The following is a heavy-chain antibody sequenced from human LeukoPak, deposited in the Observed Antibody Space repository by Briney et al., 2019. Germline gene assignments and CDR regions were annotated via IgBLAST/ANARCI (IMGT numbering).Heavy chain of an antibody. D-gene: IGHD3-16*01. V-gene: IGHV1-18*01. CDR2: ISAYNGKT. Sequence: ASLKVSWKASRYTLTSYGISWVRQAPGQGLEGMGWISAYNGKTNYAQKLQGRVTMTTDTSTSTAYMELRSLRSDDTAVYYCARDRPYDYVWGSPTDYWGQGTLVTVSS. CDR1: RYTLTSYG. J-gene: IGHJ4*02. CDR3: ARDRPYDYVWGSPTDY.